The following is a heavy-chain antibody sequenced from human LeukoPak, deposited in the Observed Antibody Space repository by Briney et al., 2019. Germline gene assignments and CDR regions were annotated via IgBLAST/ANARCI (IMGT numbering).Heavy chain of an antibody. D-gene: IGHD6-13*01. Sequence: GGSLRLSCAASGFTFSSYAMSWVRQAPGKGLEWVSAISGSGGSTYYADSVKGRFTISRDNSKNTLYLQMNSLRAEDTAVYYCAGYSSSWPYFDYWGQGTLVTVSS. V-gene: IGHV3-23*01. CDR1: GFTFSSYA. CDR3: AGYSSSWPYFDY. J-gene: IGHJ4*02. CDR2: ISGSGGST.